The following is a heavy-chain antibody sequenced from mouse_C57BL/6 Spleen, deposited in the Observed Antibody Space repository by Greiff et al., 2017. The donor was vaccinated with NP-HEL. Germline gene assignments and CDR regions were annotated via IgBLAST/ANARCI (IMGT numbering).Heavy chain of an antibody. CDR3: ARSLYYYGSSYDAMDY. Sequence: VQLQQSDAELVKPGASVKISCKVSGNTFTDHTIHWMKQRPEQGLEWIGYIYPRDGSTKYNEKFKGKATLTADKSSSTAYMQLNSLTSEDSAVYFCARSLYYYGSSYDAMDYWGQGTSVTVSS. J-gene: IGHJ4*01. D-gene: IGHD1-1*01. CDR1: GNTFTDHT. V-gene: IGHV1-78*01. CDR2: IYPRDGST.